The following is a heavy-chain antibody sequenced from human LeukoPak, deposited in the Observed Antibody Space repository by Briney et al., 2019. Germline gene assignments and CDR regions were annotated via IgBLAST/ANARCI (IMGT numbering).Heavy chain of an antibody. CDR1: GFTFSSYA. Sequence: GGSLRLSCAASGFTFSSYAMSWVRQAPGKGLEWVVNIKQDGIEKYYVDSVKGRFTISRDNAKNSLYLQMNSLRVEDTAVYYCAKVAKYYYGSETYYFFEHWGQGTPVTASS. CDR2: IKQDGIEK. J-gene: IGHJ4*02. V-gene: IGHV3-7*01. D-gene: IGHD3-10*01. CDR3: AKVAKYYYGSETYYFFEH.